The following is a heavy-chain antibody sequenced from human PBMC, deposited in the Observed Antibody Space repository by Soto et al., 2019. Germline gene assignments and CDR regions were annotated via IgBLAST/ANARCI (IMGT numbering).Heavy chain of an antibody. CDR3: ARHWTKLFGMDV. CDR1: GFTFTSST. Sequence: QPGGSLRLSCAASGFTFTSSTMKWVRQAPGKGLEWVSSISSGSTYYADSVKGRFTISRDNSKNTLYLQMNSLRAEDTAVYYCARHWTKLFGMDVWGQGTTVTVSS. CDR2: ISSGST. V-gene: IGHV3-23*01. J-gene: IGHJ6*02. D-gene: IGHD1-1*01.